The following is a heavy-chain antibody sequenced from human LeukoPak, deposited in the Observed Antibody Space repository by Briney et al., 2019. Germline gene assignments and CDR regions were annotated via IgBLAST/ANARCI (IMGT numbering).Heavy chain of an antibody. J-gene: IGHJ4*02. CDR3: ARYRHYRRGERRAGIAVASTEGSFDY. CDR1: GYSFTSYW. V-gene: IGHV5-51*01. Sequence: GESLKISCKGSGYSFTSYWIGWVRQMPGRGLEWMGIIYPDDSKTIYNPSFEGQVTMSADRSISTAFLQWRGLEASDTAMYYCARYRHYRRGERRAGIAVASTEGSFDYWGQGTLVTVSS. CDR2: IYPDDSKT. D-gene: IGHD6-19*01.